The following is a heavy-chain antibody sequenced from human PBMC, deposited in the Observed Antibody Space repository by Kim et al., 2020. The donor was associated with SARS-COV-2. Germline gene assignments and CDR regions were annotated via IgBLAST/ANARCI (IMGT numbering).Heavy chain of an antibody. CDR3: AKGLN. CDR1: GDSISGSSYY. J-gene: IGHJ4*02. CDR2: IYYSGTT. V-gene: IGHV4-39*01. Sequence: SETLSLTCTVSGDSISGSSYYWGWIRQPPGKGLEWIGNIYYSGTTNYNPSLKSRVTISIDTSKNQFSLKLSSVTAADTAVYYCAKGLNWGQGPLVTVSS.